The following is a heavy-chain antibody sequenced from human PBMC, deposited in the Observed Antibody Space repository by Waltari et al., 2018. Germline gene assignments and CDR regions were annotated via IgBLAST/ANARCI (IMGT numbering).Heavy chain of an antibody. D-gene: IGHD3-10*01. V-gene: IGHV3-53*01. CDR3: ARDGTYYGKNGMDV. Sequence: EVQLVESGGGLIQPGGSLRLSCAASGFTVSSNYMSWVRQAPGKGLEWVSVIYSVSSTYYADSMKGRFTISRDNSKNTLYLQMNSLRAEDTAVYYCARDGTYYGKNGMDVWGQGTTVTVSS. CDR2: IYSVSST. J-gene: IGHJ6*02. CDR1: GFTVSSNY.